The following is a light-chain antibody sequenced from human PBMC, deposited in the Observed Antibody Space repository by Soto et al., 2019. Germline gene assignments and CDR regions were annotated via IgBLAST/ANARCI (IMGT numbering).Light chain of an antibody. Sequence: SYELTQPPSLSVAPGQTAMITCGGKNIGNKSVHWYQQRPGQAPVLGVYDDSDRPSGIPDPLSGSKSENTATLTISRVEAGDEADFYCQVCDSSRDDRGDPTSDGWVFGGGTKLTVL. V-gene: IGLV3-21*02. CDR2: DDS. CDR3: QVCDSSRDDRGDPTSDGWV. J-gene: IGLJ3*02. CDR1: NIGNKS.